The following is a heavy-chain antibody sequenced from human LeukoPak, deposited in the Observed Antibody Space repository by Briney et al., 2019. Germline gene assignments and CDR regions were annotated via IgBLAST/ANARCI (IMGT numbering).Heavy chain of an antibody. CDR3: GNNAGYSGYGGQDCFEY. CDR2: ISGGGGST. CDR1: EFTFSSYA. V-gene: IGHV3-23*01. Sequence: GGSLRLSCAASEFTFSSYAMSWVRQAPGKGLEWVSVISGGGGSTYYADSVKGRFTISRDNSKNSLYLQIDSLRAEDTAVYYRGNNAGYSGYGGQDCFEYWGQGTLVSVSS. J-gene: IGHJ4*02. D-gene: IGHD5-12*01.